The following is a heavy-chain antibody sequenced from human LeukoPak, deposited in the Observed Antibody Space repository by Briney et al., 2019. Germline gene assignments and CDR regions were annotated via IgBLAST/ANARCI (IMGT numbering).Heavy chain of an antibody. Sequence: PSETLSLTCTVSGSISSYYWSWIRQPPGKGLEWIGYIYTSGTTNYNPSLKSRVTISVDTSKNQFSLELSSVTAADSAVYYCARQKCTSASCLTKNAFDVWGQGTMVTVSS. CDR3: ARQKCTSASCLTKNAFDV. V-gene: IGHV4-4*09. J-gene: IGHJ3*01. D-gene: IGHD2-2*01. CDR2: IYTSGTT. CDR1: GSISSYY.